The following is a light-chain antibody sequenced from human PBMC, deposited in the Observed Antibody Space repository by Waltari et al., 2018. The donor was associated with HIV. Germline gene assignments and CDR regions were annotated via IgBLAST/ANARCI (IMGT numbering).Light chain of an antibody. CDR1: HSINNY. Sequence: IVLTQSLATLSLSPRERATLSCRASHSINNYLAWYQHKPGQPPKLLLYDTSNRATGIPARFSGSGSETDVTLTISSLEPEDFAVYYCQQRVNWPFTFGGGATVEIK. V-gene: IGKV3-11*01. J-gene: IGKJ4*01. CDR2: DTS. CDR3: QQRVNWPFT.